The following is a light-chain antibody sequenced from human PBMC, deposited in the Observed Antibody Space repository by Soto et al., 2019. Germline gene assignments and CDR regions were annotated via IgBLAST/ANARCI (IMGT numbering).Light chain of an antibody. CDR3: QQYNSWLWT. CDR1: QSVSSK. V-gene: IGKV3-15*01. J-gene: IGKJ1*01. CDR2: GAS. Sequence: IVRTQSPATLSVSRVEGATRCGRCGQSVSSKLAWYQQKPGKAPRLLIYGASTRATGIPARFSGSGSGTEFTLIISSLQSEDSAVYYCQQYNSWLWTFGQGTKVDIK.